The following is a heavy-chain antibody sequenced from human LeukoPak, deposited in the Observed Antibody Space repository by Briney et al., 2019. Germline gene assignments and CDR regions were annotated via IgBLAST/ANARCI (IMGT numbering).Heavy chain of an antibody. CDR1: GGSFSGYY. V-gene: IGHV4-34*01. CDR3: AIQPGGRPFDI. CDR2: INHSGST. D-gene: IGHD3-10*01. Sequence: PSLTVSLTCAVYGGSFSGYYWSWIRQPPGKGLEWIGEINHSGSTNYNPSLKSRVTISADTSKRQFSLKVSSVTAADTAVYYCAIQPGGRPFDIWGQGTMVNVSS. J-gene: IGHJ3*02.